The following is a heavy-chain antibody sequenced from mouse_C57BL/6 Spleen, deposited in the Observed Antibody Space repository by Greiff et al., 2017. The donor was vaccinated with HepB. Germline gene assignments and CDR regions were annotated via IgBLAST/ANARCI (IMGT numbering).Heavy chain of an antibody. V-gene: IGHV3-6*01. CDR1: GYSITSGYY. CDR2: ISYDGSN. CDR3: ARSYVDYAMDY. D-gene: IGHD6-5*01. J-gene: IGHJ4*01. Sequence: DVQLQESGPGLVKPSQSLSLTCSVTGYSITSGYYWNWIRQFPGNKLEWMGYISYDGSNNYNPSLKNRISITRDTSKNQFFLKLNSVTTEDTATYYCARSYVDYAMDYWGQGTSVTVSS.